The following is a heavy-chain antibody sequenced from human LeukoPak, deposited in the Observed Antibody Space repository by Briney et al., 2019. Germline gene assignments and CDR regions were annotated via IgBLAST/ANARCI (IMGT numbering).Heavy chain of an antibody. V-gene: IGHV3-48*04. Sequence: PGGSLRLSCTASGFTFSSYSMNWVRQAPGKGLEWVSYISSSGSTIYYADSVKGRFTISRDNAKNSLYLQMNSPRAEDTAVYYCARSPTGSGWYYFDYWGQGTLVTVSS. J-gene: IGHJ4*02. D-gene: IGHD6-19*01. CDR2: ISSSGSTI. CDR1: GFTFSSYS. CDR3: ARSPTGSGWYYFDY.